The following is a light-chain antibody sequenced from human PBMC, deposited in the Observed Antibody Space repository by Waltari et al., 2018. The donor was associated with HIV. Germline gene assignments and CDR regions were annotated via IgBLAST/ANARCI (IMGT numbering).Light chain of an antibody. Sequence: SYELTQPPSVSVSPGQTATITCSGDALPKQVAYWYQQKPGQAPLLVIYKDSGRPSGIPVRFSGTNSGTTVTLILRGVQAEDEADYYCESADSTGNYWAFGGGTKLTVL. J-gene: IGLJ2*01. V-gene: IGLV3-25*03. CDR2: KDS. CDR1: ALPKQV. CDR3: ESADSTGNYWA.